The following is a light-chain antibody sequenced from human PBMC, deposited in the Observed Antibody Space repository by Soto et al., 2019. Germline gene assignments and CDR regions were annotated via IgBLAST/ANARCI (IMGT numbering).Light chain of an antibody. J-gene: IGKJ4*01. CDR2: DAS. CDR3: QQRRNLPPLS. CDR1: QSVSSY. Sequence: EIVLTQSPATLSLSPGERATLSCRASQSVSSYLAWYQQKPGQAPRLLIYDASNRATGIPARFSGSGSGTDFSLTISSLEPEDFAVYYCQQRRNLPPLSFGGGTNVAIK. V-gene: IGKV3-11*01.